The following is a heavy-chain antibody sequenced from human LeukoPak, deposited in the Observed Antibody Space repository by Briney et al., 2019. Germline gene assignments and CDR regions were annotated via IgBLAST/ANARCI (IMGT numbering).Heavy chain of an antibody. CDR2: IWYDGSNK. Sequence: GGSLRLSCAASGFTFSSYGMHWVRQAPGKGLEWVAVIWYDGSNKYYADSVKGRFTISRDNSKNTLYLQMNSLRAEDTAVYYCARGGYCSSTSCYGDFDYWGQGTPVTVSS. D-gene: IGHD2-2*01. V-gene: IGHV3-33*01. CDR3: ARGGYCSSTSCYGDFDY. CDR1: GFTFSSYG. J-gene: IGHJ4*02.